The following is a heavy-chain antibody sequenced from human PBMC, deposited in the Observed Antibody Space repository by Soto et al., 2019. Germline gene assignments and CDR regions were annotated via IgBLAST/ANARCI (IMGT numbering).Heavy chain of an antibody. J-gene: IGHJ4*02. CDR3: AKEGSRTTGRYIFDY. Sequence: QVQLVESGGGVVQPGRSLRLSCVASGFSFSNNAMHWVRQAPGKGLESVAVISSDGSKKYYADSVKGRFTISRDNSKNTVYLQADSPRAEDTAMYYCAKEGSRTTGRYIFDYWGQGTLVTVSS. CDR2: ISSDGSKK. D-gene: IGHD1-1*01. V-gene: IGHV3-30*18. CDR1: GFSFSNNA.